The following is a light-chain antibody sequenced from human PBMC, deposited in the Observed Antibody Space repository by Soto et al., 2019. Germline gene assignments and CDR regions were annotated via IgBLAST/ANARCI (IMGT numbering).Light chain of an antibody. V-gene: IGKV3-20*01. CDR3: QQYGSSPRT. CDR1: QSVSSSY. Sequence: EIVLTQSPGTLSSSPGERATLSCRASQSVSSSYLAWYQQKPGQAPGLLIYGASSRATGIPDRFSGSGFGTDFTLTISRLEPEDFAVYYCQQYGSSPRTFGQGTKVDI. CDR2: GAS. J-gene: IGKJ1*01.